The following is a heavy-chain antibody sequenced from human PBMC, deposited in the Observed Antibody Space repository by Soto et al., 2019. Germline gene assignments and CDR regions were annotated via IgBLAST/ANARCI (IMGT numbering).Heavy chain of an antibody. CDR2: IYYSGST. CDR1: GGSISSYY. Sequence: SETLSLTCTVSGGSISSYYWSWIRQPPGKGLEWIGYIYYSGSTNYNPSLKSRVTISVDTSKNQFSLKLSSVTAADTAVYYCARGSGSAYYGFSDAFDIWGQGTMVTVSS. D-gene: IGHD3-16*01. CDR3: ARGSGSAYYGFSDAFDI. J-gene: IGHJ3*02. V-gene: IGHV4-59*01.